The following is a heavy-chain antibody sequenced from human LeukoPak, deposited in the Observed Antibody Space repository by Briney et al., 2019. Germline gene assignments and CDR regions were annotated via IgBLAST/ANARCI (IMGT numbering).Heavy chain of an antibody. CDR3: ARGGDSFDY. D-gene: IGHD2-15*01. Sequence: GGSLRLSCAASGFTFSSYAMHWVRQAPGKGLEWVSYISSSSSTIYYADSVKGRFTISRDNAKNSLYLQMNSLRAEDTAVYYCARGGDSFDYWGQGTLVTVSS. CDR2: ISSSSSTI. CDR1: GFTFSSYA. V-gene: IGHV3-48*04. J-gene: IGHJ4*02.